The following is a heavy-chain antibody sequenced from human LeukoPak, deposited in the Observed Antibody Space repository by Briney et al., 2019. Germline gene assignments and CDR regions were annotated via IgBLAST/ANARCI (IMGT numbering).Heavy chain of an antibody. CDR1: GGSFSGYY. Sequence: PSETLSLTCAVYGGSFSGYYWSWIRQPPGKGLEWIGEINHSGSTNYNPSLKSRVTISVDTSKNQFSLKLSSVTAADTAVYYCAGRRLGELSLYFDYWGQGTLVTVSS. V-gene: IGHV4-34*01. CDR2: INHSGST. J-gene: IGHJ4*02. CDR3: AGRRLGELSLYFDY. D-gene: IGHD3-16*02.